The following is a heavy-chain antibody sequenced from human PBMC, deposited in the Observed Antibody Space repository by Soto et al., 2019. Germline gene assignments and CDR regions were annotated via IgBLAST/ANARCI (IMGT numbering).Heavy chain of an antibody. CDR1: GFSVSSNH. CDR2: LYSDGST. CDR3: ARGPGFGGNNLGFCFDP. J-gene: IGHJ5*02. V-gene: IGHV3-66*01. D-gene: IGHD5-12*01. Sequence: GGSLRLSCAASGFSVSSNHMNWVRQAPGKGLEWVSILYSDGSTIYADSVRGRFTISSDNSKNTVYLQMNSLRAEDTAVYYCARGPGFGGNNLGFCFDPWGQGTLVTVSS.